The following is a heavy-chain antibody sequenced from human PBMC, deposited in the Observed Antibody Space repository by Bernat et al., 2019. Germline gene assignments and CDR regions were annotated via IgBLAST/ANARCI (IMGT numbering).Heavy chain of an antibody. J-gene: IGHJ2*01. CDR3: ATTSVSLYWYFDL. Sequence: QGELVQSGTEMKKFGAPVRVPCKAPGLIFTSNGFAWVRQAPGQGLEWMGRVSAYNGDTQYAQKFQGSDLMTTDSSTTTAYMELKNLRSDDTAVYFCATTSVSLYWYFDLWGRGTLVTVS. CDR2: VSAYNGDT. V-gene: IGHV1-18*01. CDR1: GLIFTSNG.